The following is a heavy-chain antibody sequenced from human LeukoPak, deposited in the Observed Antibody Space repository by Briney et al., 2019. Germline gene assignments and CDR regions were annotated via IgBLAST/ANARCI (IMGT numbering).Heavy chain of an antibody. CDR1: GFTVSSNS. J-gene: IGHJ4*02. CDR3: ARRAGEYSHPYDY. CDR2: IYSGGNT. Sequence: SGGSLRLSCTVSGFTVSSNSMSWVRQAPGKGLEWVSFIYSGGNTHHSDSVKGRFTISRDNSKNTLYLQMNSLRAEDTAVYYCARRAGEYSHPYDYWGQGTLVTVSS. V-gene: IGHV3-53*01. D-gene: IGHD2/OR15-2a*01.